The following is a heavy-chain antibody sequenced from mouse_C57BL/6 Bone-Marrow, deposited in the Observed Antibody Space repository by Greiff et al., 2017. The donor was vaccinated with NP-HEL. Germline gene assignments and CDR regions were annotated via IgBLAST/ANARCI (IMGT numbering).Heavy chain of an antibody. CDR1: GFTFSDFY. V-gene: IGHV7-1*01. D-gene: IGHD1-1*01. CDR2: SRNKANAYTT. CDR3: ARDGGWATTVVAPFAY. Sequence: EVKLVDSGGGLVQSGRSLRLSCATSGFTFSDFYMEWVRQAPGKGLEWIAASRNKANAYTTEYSASVKGRFIVSRDTSQSILYLQMNALRAEDTAIYYCARDGGWATTVVAPFAYWGQGTLVTVSA. J-gene: IGHJ3*01.